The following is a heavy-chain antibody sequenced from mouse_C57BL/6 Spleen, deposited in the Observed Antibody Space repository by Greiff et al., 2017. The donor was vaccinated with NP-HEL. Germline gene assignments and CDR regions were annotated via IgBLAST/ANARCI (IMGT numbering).Heavy chain of an antibody. D-gene: IGHD2-2*01. V-gene: IGHV5-17*01. CDR3: AREYGYVARFAY. CDR1: GFTFSDYG. Sequence: EVKLMESGGGLVKPGGSLKLSCAASGFTFSDYGMHWVRQAPEKGLEWVAYISSGSSTIYYADTVKGRFTISRDNAKNTLFLQMTSLRSEDTAMYYCAREYGYVARFAYWGQGTLVTVSA. J-gene: IGHJ3*01. CDR2: ISSGSSTI.